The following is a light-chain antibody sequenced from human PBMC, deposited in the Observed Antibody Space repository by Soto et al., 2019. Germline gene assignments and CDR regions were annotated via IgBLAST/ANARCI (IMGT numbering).Light chain of an antibody. CDR1: QSVSSN. CDR2: GAS. J-gene: IGKJ3*01. Sequence: EIVMTQSPATLSVSPGERATLSCRASQSVSSNLAWYQQKPGQAPRLLIYGASTRATGIPARFSGSGSGTEFTLTISSLQSEDVAVYYCQQYNNWPPFTLGPGTKVDIK. V-gene: IGKV3-15*01. CDR3: QQYNNWPPFT.